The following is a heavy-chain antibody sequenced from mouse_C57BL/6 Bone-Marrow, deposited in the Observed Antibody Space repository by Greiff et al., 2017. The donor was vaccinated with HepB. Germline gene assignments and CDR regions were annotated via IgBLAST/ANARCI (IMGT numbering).Heavy chain of an antibody. Sequence: QVQLQQPGAELAKPGASVKMSCKASGYTFTSYWITWVKQRPGQGLEWIGDIYPGSGSTNYNEKFKSKATLTVDTSSSTAYMQLSSLTSEDSAVYYCASDDYDDGLYFDYWGQGTTLTVSS. D-gene: IGHD2-4*01. CDR3: ASDDYDDGLYFDY. CDR1: GYTFTSYW. V-gene: IGHV1-55*01. CDR2: IYPGSGST. J-gene: IGHJ2*01.